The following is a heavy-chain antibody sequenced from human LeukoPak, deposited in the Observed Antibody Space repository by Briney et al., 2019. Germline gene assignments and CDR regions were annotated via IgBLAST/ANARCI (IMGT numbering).Heavy chain of an antibody. D-gene: IGHD5-18*01. V-gene: IGHV3-48*02. CDR2: ITYNSGTI. J-gene: IGHJ4*02. Sequence: GGSLRLSCAASGFSFRSYAMQWVRQAPGKGLEWVSYITYNSGTIFCADSVKGRFTISRDNAKDSLYLQMSSLRDEDTAVYYCARDSGYSYADDYWGQGTLVTVSS. CDR3: ARDSGYSYADDY. CDR1: GFSFRSYA.